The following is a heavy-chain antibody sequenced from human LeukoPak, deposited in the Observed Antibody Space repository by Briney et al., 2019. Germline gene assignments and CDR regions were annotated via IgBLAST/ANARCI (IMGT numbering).Heavy chain of an antibody. J-gene: IGHJ5*02. CDR1: GRSISSGSYY. D-gene: IGHD3-22*01. Sequence: SQTLSLTCTVSGRSISSGSYYWSWIRQPAGRGREWIGRIYTSGSTNYNPSLESRVTISVDTSKNQCSLKLSSVTAADTAVYYCARTDSSGYFGWFDPWGQGTLVTVSS. CDR3: ARTDSSGYFGWFDP. V-gene: IGHV4-61*02. CDR2: IYTSGST.